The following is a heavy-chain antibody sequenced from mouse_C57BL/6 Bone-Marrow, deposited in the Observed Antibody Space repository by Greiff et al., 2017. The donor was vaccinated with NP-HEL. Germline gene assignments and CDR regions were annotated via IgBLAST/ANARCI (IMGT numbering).Heavy chain of an antibody. Sequence: EVKLQESGAELVRPGASVKLSCTASGFNIKDDYMPWVQQRPEQGLEWIGWIDPENGDTEYASKLQGRATITADTSSNTAYLQLSSLTSEDTAVYYCTTWVAWFAYWGQGTLVTVSA. J-gene: IGHJ3*01. CDR3: TTWVAWFAY. V-gene: IGHV14-4*01. CDR2: IDPENGDT. CDR1: GFNIKDDY.